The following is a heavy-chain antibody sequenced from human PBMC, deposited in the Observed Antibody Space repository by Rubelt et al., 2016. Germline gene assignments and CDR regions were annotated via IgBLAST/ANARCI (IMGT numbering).Heavy chain of an antibody. J-gene: IGHJ5*02. D-gene: IGHD1-26*01. CDR1: GGSISSSSYY. Sequence: QLQLQESGPGLVKPSETLSLTCTVSGGSISSSSYYWGWIRQPPGKGLEWIGSIYYSGSTYYNPSLKSRVTISVDTSKNQCALKLSSVTAADTAVYYWARDLIRELLPGSWGQGTLVTVSS. CDR2: IYYSGST. CDR3: ARDLIRELLPGS. V-gene: IGHV4-39*07.